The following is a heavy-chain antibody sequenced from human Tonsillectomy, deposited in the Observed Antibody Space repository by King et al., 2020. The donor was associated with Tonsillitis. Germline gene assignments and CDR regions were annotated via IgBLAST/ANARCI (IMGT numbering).Heavy chain of an antibody. CDR3: ARAPSAAPRSYYYYGMDV. CDR2: IWDDGSNK. CDR1: GFTFSSYG. Sequence: VQLVESGGGVVQPGRSLRLSCAASGFTFSSYGMHWVRQAPGKGLEWVAVIWDDGSNKYDGDSGKGRFTISRGNSKNTLYLQMNSLRAEDTAVYYCARAPSAAPRSYYYYGMDVWGQGTTVTVSS. J-gene: IGHJ6*02. D-gene: IGHD2-2*01. V-gene: IGHV3-33*01.